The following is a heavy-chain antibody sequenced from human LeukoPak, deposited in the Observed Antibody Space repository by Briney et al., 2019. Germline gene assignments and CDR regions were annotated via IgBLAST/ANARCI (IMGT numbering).Heavy chain of an antibody. CDR1: GYSFTSYW. CDR3: ARQEGTLPVLGDYGPFDY. V-gene: IGHV5-51*01. Sequence: GESLKISCKGSGYSFTSYWIGWVRQMPGKGLEWMGIIYPGDSDTRYSPSFQGQVTISADKSISTAYLQWSSLKASDTAMYYCARQEGTLPVLGDYGPFDYWGQGTLVTVSS. CDR2: IYPGDSDT. D-gene: IGHD4-17*01. J-gene: IGHJ4*02.